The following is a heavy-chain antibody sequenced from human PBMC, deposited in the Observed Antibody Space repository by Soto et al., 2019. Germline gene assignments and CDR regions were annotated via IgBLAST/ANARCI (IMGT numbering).Heavy chain of an antibody. CDR2: IIPIFGTA. CDR3: ARATHPTYYYDSSGYYFLDY. Sequence: AASVKVSCKASGGTFSSYAISWVRQAPGQGLEWMGGIIPIFGTANYAQKFQGRVTITADKSTSTVYMELSSLRSEDTAVYYCARATHPTYYYDSSGYYFLDYWGQGTLVTVSS. D-gene: IGHD3-22*01. V-gene: IGHV1-69*06. CDR1: GGTFSSYA. J-gene: IGHJ4*02.